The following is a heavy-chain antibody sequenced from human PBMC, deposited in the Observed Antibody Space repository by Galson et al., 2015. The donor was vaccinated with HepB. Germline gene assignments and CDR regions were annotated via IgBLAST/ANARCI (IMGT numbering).Heavy chain of an antibody. CDR3: VKGIGDFWSGYYTGGPFDY. CDR2: ISSNGGST. V-gene: IGHV3-64D*06. J-gene: IGHJ4*02. Sequence: SLRLSCAASGFTFSSYAMHWVRQAPGKGLEYVSAISSNGGSTYYADSVKGRFTISRDNSKNTLYLQMSSLRAEDTAVYYCVKGIGDFWSGYYTGGPFDYWGQGTLVTVSS. D-gene: IGHD3-3*01. CDR1: GFTFSSYA.